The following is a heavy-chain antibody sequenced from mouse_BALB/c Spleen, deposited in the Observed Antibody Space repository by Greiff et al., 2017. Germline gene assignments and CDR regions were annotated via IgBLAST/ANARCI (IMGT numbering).Heavy chain of an antibody. CDR3: VREPYYYGSRYYFDY. D-gene: IGHD1-1*01. CDR1: GFSLTSYD. V-gene: IGHV2-9-2*01. Sequence: VKLMESGPGLVAPSQSLSITCTVSGFSLTSYDISWIRQPPGKGLEWLGVIWTGGGTNYNSAFMSRLSISKDNSKSQVFLKMNSLQTDDTAIYYCVREPYYYGSRYYFDYWGQGTTLTVSS. CDR2: IWTGGGT. J-gene: IGHJ2*01.